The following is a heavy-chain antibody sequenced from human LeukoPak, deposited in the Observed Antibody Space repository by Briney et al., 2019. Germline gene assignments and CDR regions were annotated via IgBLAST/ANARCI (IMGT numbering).Heavy chain of an antibody. J-gene: IGHJ3*02. CDR1: GYTFIAYH. V-gene: IGHV1-2*06. Sequence: ASVKVSCKASGYTFIAYHMHWVRQAPGQGLEWMGRIHPSSGATDYAQRFQGRITLTRDTSINTAYMELSRLTSDDTAVYYCASVSHRWYGGAFDIWGQGTMVTVSS. D-gene: IGHD6-13*01. CDR3: ASVSHRWYGGAFDI. CDR2: IHPSSGAT.